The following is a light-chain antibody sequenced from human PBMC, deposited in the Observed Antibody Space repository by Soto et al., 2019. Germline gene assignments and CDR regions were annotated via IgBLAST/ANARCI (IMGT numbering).Light chain of an antibody. CDR3: QQFNTFLPT. CDR1: PDISNY. V-gene: IGKV1-9*01. J-gene: IGKJ4*01. Sequence: IQLTQSPSSLSASVGDRVTITCRASPDISNYLAWYQQKPGKAPNLLIYAASTLQSGVPSRFSGSGSGTDFTLTISSLQPEDSATYYCQQFNTFLPTFGGGTKVEIK. CDR2: AAS.